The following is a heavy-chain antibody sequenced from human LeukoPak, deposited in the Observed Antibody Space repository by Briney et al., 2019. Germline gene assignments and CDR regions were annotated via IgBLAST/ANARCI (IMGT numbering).Heavy chain of an antibody. Sequence: GGSLRLSCAASGFTFSTYGMHWVRQAPGKGLEWVAVIWYDGSKKYYADSVKGRFTISRDNSKNTLYLQMNSLRAEDTAVYYCAKDDGGANGYFDYWGQGTLVTVSS. D-gene: IGHD1-26*01. CDR1: GFTFSTYG. V-gene: IGHV3-33*06. J-gene: IGHJ4*02. CDR3: AKDDGGANGYFDY. CDR2: IWYDGSKK.